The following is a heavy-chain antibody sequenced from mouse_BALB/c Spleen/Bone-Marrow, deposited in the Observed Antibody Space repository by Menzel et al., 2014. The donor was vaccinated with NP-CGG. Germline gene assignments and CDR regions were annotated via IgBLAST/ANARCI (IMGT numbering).Heavy chain of an antibody. J-gene: IGHJ1*01. CDR1: GFDFSRYW. CDR3: ALLGNYGYFDV. Sequence: EVQLQESGGGLVQPGGSLKLSCAASGFDFSRYWMSWVRQAPGKGLEWIGEINPDSSTINYTPSLKDKFIISRDNAKNTLYLQMSKVRSEDTALYYCALLGNYGYFDVWAQGPRSPSPQ. CDR2: INPDSSTI. D-gene: IGHD2-1*01. V-gene: IGHV4-1*02.